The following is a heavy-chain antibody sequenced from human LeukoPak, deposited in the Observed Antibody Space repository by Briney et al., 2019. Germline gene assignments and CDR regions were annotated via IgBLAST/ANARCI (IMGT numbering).Heavy chain of an antibody. CDR2: ISSSGSTV. CDR3: VRGSGGNGYGYWGDN. V-gene: IGHV3-48*03. J-gene: IGHJ4*02. CDR1: GDTFSSHE. Sequence: GGSLRLSCAASGDTFSSHEMNWVRQAPGKGLEWVSYISSSGSTVHYADSVKGRFTISRDNTKNSLFLQMNSLRAEDSAVYYCVRGSGGNGYGYWGDNWGQGTLVTVSS. D-gene: IGHD5-12*01.